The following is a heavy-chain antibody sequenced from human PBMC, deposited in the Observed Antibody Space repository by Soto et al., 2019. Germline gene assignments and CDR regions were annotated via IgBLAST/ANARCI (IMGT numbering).Heavy chain of an antibody. CDR2: ITISGNTV. Sequence: PGGSLRLSCVASEFTFSVYSMNWVRQAPGKGLEWISYITISGNTVYYADSLKGRFTISRDNAKNSLYLQMNRLRAEDTAVYYCARVSWREKYGMDVWGQGTTVTVSS. CDR3: ARVSWREKYGMDV. V-gene: IGHV3-48*04. CDR1: EFTFSVYS. J-gene: IGHJ6*02.